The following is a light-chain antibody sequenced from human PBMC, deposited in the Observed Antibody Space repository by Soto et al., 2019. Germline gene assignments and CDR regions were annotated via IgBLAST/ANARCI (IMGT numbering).Light chain of an antibody. J-gene: IGLJ1*01. CDR1: SSDVGGYNY. Sequence: QSALTQPRSVSGSPGQSVTISCTGASSDVGGYNYVSWYQQHPGKAPKLMIYDVSKRPSGVPDRFSGSKSGNTASLTISGLHTEDEADYYCCSYAGRYTDVFGTGTKLTVL. V-gene: IGLV2-11*01. CDR2: DVS. CDR3: CSYAGRYTDV.